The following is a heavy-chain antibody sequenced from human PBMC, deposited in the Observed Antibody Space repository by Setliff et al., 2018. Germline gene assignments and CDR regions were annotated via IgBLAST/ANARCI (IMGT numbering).Heavy chain of an antibody. V-gene: IGHV4-59*08. D-gene: IGHD1-26*01. J-gene: IGHJ6*03. Sequence: PSETLSLTCTVSGGHIRTYYWSWIRQPPGKGLEWIGFVQNGGTTNYSPSLVGRVTMSVDASKNQFFLKVSSVTAADTAVYYCARAPPNRYSGSYEYFYMDVWGKGTTVTVSS. CDR3: ARAPPNRYSGSYEYFYMDV. CDR1: GGHIRTYY. CDR2: VQNGGTT.